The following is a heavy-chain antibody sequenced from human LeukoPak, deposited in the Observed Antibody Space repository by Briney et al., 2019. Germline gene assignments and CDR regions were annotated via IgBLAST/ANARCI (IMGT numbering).Heavy chain of an antibody. J-gene: IGHJ3*01. V-gene: IGHV3-43*01. CDR3: AKGYRATGWAFDV. CDR2: ISWDGGST. CDR1: GFIFDDYT. D-gene: IGHD6-19*01. Sequence: GGSLRLSCAASGFIFDDYTMHWVRQAPGKGQQWVALISWDGGSTYYGDSVKGRFTISRDNSKNSLFLQMNSLRTEDTALYYCAKGYRATGWAFDVWGQGTVVTVSS.